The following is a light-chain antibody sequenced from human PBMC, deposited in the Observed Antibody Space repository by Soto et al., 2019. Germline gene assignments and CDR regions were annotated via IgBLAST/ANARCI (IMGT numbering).Light chain of an antibody. V-gene: IGKV1-5*03. CDR1: QSINSW. CDR3: QQYNSYSTGFT. J-gene: IGKJ3*01. Sequence: DIQMTQSPSTLSASVGDRVTITCRASQSINSWLAWYQQKPGKTPKLLIYKASSLKSGVPSRFSGSESGTGFTLTISSLQPDDFATYHCQQYNSYSTGFTFGPGTKVDIK. CDR2: KAS.